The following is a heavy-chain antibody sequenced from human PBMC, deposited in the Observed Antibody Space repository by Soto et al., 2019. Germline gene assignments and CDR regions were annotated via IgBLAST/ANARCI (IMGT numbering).Heavy chain of an antibody. D-gene: IGHD3-22*01. J-gene: IGHJ4*02. CDR1: SDSY. CDR3: VRDRYYDSTGYTHYFDY. V-gene: IGHV3-53*01. Sequence: GGSLRLSCGYFSDSYMSWVRQTPGKGLEWLSVIYXAGXXYXAXXXKXXXTISRDTSQGMLYLQMNSLRAEDTAVYYCVRDRYYDSTGYTHYFDYWDQGTPVTV. CDR2: IYXAGXX.